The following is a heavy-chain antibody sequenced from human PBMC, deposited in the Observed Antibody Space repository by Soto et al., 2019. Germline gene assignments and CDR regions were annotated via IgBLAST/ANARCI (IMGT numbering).Heavy chain of an antibody. D-gene: IGHD2-15*01. CDR2: IKQDGSEK. Sequence: GGSLRLSCAASGFTFSSYWMSWVRQAPGKGLEWVANIKQDGSEKYYVDSVKGRFTISRDNAKNSLYLQMNGLRAEDTAVYYCASTFRRVVVAATPKHLLDYWGQGTLVTVSS. CDR3: ASTFRRVVVAATPKHLLDY. V-gene: IGHV3-7*01. J-gene: IGHJ4*02. CDR1: GFTFSSYW.